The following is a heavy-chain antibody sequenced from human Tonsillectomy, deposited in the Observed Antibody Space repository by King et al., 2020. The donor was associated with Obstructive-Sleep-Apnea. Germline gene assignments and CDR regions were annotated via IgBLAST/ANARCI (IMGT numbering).Heavy chain of an antibody. Sequence: VQLQESGPGLVKPSETLSLTCTVANYSISSGYYWGWIRQPPGKGLEWIGSIYHSGSTYHNPSLKSRVTISIDTSKNQFSLKLSSVTAADTAVYYCARDRGDDSTGYYYLDRYFDLWGRGTLVTVSS. J-gene: IGHJ2*01. V-gene: IGHV4-38-2*02. D-gene: IGHD3-22*01. CDR1: NYSISSGYY. CDR2: IYHSGST. CDR3: ARDRGDDSTGYYYLDRYFDL.